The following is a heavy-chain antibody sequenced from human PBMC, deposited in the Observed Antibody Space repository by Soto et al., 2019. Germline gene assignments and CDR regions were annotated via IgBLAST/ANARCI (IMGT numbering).Heavy chain of an antibody. CDR2: ISYDGSNK. V-gene: IGHV3-30-3*01. D-gene: IGHD3-9*01. Sequence: GGSLRLSCAASGFTFSSYAMHWVRQAPGKGLEWVAVISYDGSNKYYADSVKGRFTISRDNSKNTLYLQMNSLRAEDTAVYYCARPYYDILTGYYYYFDYWGQATLVTVSS. CDR1: GFTFSSYA. CDR3: ARPYYDILTGYYYYFDY. J-gene: IGHJ4*02.